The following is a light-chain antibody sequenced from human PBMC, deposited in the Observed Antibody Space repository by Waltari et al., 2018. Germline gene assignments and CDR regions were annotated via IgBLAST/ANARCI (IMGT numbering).Light chain of an antibody. CDR2: DVS. V-gene: IGLV2-14*03. Sequence: QSALTQPASVSGSPGQSITISCTGTSSDVGGSTYVSWYQQHPGKAPKLMIYDVSNRPSGVSNRFSGSKSGNTASLTISGLQAEDEADYYCSSYTSSSTPYNVFGSGTKVTVL. CDR3: SSYTSSSTPYNV. J-gene: IGLJ6*01. CDR1: SSDVGGSTY.